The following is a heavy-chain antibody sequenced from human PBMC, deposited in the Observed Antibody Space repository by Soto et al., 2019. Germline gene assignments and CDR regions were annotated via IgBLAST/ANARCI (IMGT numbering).Heavy chain of an antibody. Sequence: SVKVSCKASGGTFSSYSISWVRQAPGQGLEWMGGIIPIFGTANYAQKFQGRVTITADESTSTAYMELSSLRSEDTAVYYCARLVWRSGSYFDYWGQGTLVTVSS. D-gene: IGHD1-26*01. J-gene: IGHJ4*02. CDR2: IIPIFGTA. CDR3: ARLVWRSGSYFDY. V-gene: IGHV1-69*13. CDR1: GGTFSSYS.